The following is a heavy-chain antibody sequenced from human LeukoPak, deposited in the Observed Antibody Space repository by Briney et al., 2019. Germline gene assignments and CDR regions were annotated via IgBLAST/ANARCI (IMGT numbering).Heavy chain of an antibody. Sequence: GGTLRLSCAASGFTFSTYDMHWVRQATGKGLEWVSAIDTTGDTYYPGSVKGRFTISRDNSKNTMYLQMNNLREEDTAVYYCTRDPILGAPDYFDYWGQGTLVTVSS. V-gene: IGHV3-13*01. D-gene: IGHD1-26*01. CDR3: TRDPILGAPDYFDY. CDR2: IDTTGDT. J-gene: IGHJ4*02. CDR1: GFTFSTYD.